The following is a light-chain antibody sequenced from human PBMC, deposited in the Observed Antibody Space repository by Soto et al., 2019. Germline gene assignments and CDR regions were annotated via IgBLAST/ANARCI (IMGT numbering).Light chain of an antibody. J-gene: IGKJ5*01. Sequence: EIVLTQSPGTLSLSPGERATLSCRASQSVSNNFLAWYQQKPGQAPRLLISGASSRATGIPDRFSGSGSGTDFTLTISRLEPEDFAVYYCQQYALSPITFGQGTRLEIK. CDR2: GAS. V-gene: IGKV3-20*01. CDR3: QQYALSPIT. CDR1: QSVSNNF.